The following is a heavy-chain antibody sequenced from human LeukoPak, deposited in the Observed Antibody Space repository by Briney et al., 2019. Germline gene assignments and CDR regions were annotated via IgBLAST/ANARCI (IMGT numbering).Heavy chain of an antibody. CDR2: VYYSGGT. V-gene: IGHV4-39*01. Sequence: PSETLSLTCTVSGGSISSSSYYWGWIRQPPGKGLEWIGSVYYSGGTYYNPSLKSRVTISVDTSKNQFSLKLSSVTAADTAVYYCARSLYSSSWEYFQHWGQGTLVTVSS. D-gene: IGHD6-13*01. J-gene: IGHJ1*01. CDR3: ARSLYSSSWEYFQH. CDR1: GGSISSSSYY.